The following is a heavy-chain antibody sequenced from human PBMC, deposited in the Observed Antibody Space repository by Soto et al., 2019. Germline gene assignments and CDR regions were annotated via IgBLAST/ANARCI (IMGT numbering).Heavy chain of an antibody. J-gene: IGHJ4*02. CDR1: GGSLSSGDYY. V-gene: IGHV4-30-2*01. Sequence: SETLSLTCTVSGGSLSSGDYYWSWIRQPPGKGLEWIGYIYHSGSTYYNPSLKSRVTISVDRSKNQFSLKLSSVTAADTAVYYCARATGDYFDYWGQGTLVTVYS. CDR3: ARATGDYFDY. CDR2: IYHSGST.